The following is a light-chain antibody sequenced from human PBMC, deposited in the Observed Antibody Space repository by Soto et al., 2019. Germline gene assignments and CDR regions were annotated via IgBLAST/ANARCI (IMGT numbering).Light chain of an antibody. CDR1: SRDVGGYNF. Sequence: QSVLRQPASVSGSPGHSITISCTGTSRDVGGYNFVSWYQHHPGTPPKLIIYEVIHRPSGVSNRFSGSKSAITASLTISGLQVEDEADYFCSSYSSTITREVFGTGTRSPS. CDR2: EVI. J-gene: IGLJ1*01. V-gene: IGLV2-14*01. CDR3: SSYSSTITREV.